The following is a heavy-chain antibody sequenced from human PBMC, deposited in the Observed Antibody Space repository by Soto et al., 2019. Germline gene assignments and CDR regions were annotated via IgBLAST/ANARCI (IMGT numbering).Heavy chain of an antibody. V-gene: IGHV3-20*01. CDR3: ARRARPDFYYMDV. D-gene: IGHD6-6*01. Sequence: GGSLRLSCTASGFTFDDYGMSWVRQAPGKGLEWVSGINWNGGSTGYADSVKGRFTISRDNAKNSLYLQMNSLRAEDTALYHCARRARPDFYYMDVWGKGTTVTVSS. J-gene: IGHJ6*03. CDR2: INWNGGST. CDR1: GFTFDDYG.